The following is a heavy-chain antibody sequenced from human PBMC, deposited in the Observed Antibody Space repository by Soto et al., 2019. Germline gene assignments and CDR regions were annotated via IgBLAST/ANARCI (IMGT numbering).Heavy chain of an antibody. CDR1: DGSISSGGYS. CDR3: ARIPGP. Sequence: SETLSFTCTVSDGSISSGGYSWSWIRQPPGKGLEWIGYIYHSGSTYYNPSLKSRVTISVDRSKNQFSLMLFSVTAADTAVYYCARIPGPWGQGTLVTVSS. D-gene: IGHD2-21*01. V-gene: IGHV4-30-2*01. CDR2: IYHSGST. J-gene: IGHJ5*02.